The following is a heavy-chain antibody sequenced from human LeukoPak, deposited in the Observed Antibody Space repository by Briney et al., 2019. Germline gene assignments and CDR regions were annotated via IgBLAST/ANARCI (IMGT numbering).Heavy chain of an antibody. CDR3: ARAGKYSSSWYRSAYYYYGMDV. CDR2: INHSEST. D-gene: IGHD6-13*01. CDR1: GGSFSGYY. V-gene: IGHV4-34*01. J-gene: IGHJ6*02. Sequence: SETLSLTCAVYGGSFSGYYWSWIRQPPGKGLEWIGEINHSESTNYNPSLKSRVTISVDTSKNQFSLKLSSVTAADTAVYYCARAGKYSSSWYRSAYYYYGMDVWGQGTTVTVSS.